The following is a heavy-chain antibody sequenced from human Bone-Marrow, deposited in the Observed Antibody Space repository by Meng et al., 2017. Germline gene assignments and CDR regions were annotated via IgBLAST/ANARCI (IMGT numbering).Heavy chain of an antibody. CDR2: IIPILGTA. V-gene: IGHV1-69*05. Sequence: HLGQAGAEVKKPGSVVKASGKASRFHVSSHAISWVRQAPRQRLEWMGGIIPILGTANYAQKFQGRVTITTDESTSTAYMELSSLRSEDTAVYYCARVSHYYDSSGYSGEVWFDPWGQGTLVTVSS. J-gene: IGHJ5*02. CDR3: ARVSHYYDSSGYSGEVWFDP. D-gene: IGHD3-22*01. CDR1: RFHVSSHA.